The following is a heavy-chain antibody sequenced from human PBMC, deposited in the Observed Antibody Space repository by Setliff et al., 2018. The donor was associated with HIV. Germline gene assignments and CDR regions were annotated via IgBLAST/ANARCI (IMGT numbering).Heavy chain of an antibody. CDR2: SNTNTGTP. CDR1: GYTFSSSG. Sequence: ASVKVSCKTSGYTFSSSGIAWVRQAPGQGLEWMGWSNTNTGTPTYAQGFTGRFVFSLDTSVSTAYLQISSLKAEDTAVYYCARGLRSYPSGTFYYYYMDVWGQGTTVTVSS. D-gene: IGHD3-10*01. J-gene: IGHJ6*03. CDR3: ARGLRSYPSGTFYYYYMDV. V-gene: IGHV7-4-1*02.